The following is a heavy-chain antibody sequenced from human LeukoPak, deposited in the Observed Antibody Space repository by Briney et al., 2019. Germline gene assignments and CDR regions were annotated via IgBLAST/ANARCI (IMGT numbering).Heavy chain of an antibody. D-gene: IGHD3-22*01. CDR2: ISPGGST. CDR3: ARSSGNSFDY. Sequence: ASVKVSCKASGYSFTSYHNHWVRQAPGQGLEWMGTISPGGSTSYAQNFQGRITVTRDTSTSTVYMELSSLRSEGSEDTAIYYCARSSGNSFDYWGQGTLVTVSS. V-gene: IGHV1-46*01. CDR1: GYSFTSYH. J-gene: IGHJ4*02.